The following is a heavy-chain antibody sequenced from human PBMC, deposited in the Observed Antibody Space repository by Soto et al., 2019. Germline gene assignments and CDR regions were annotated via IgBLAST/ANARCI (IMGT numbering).Heavy chain of an antibody. CDR2: ISSSSGYI. CDR1: GFTFSSYS. V-gene: IGHV3-21*01. J-gene: IGHJ6*03. Sequence: GGSLRLSCAASGFTFSSYSMNWVRQAPGKGLDWVSSISSSSGYIYYADSVKGRFTISRDNAKNSLYLQVNSLRAEDAAVYYCARVAATSIYYYYYSMDVWGKGTTVTVSS. CDR3: ARVAATSIYYYYYSMDV. D-gene: IGHD2-15*01.